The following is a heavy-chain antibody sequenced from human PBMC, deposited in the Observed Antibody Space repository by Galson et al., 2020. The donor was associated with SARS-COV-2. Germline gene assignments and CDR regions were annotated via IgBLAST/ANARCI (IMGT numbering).Heavy chain of an antibody. CDR2: ISYDGSNK. CDR3: AGEGFGADDFDI. CDR1: AFTFSSYA. V-gene: IGHV3-30*04. D-gene: IGHD3-10*01. J-gene: IGHJ3*02. Sequence: WGSLTLSCAASAFTFSSYAMHWVRQAQGTGLGRAAVISYDGSNKYYADSVKGRFTISRDNSKNTRYLQMNSLRAEDTAVYYCAGEGFGADDFDIWGQGTMVTVSS.